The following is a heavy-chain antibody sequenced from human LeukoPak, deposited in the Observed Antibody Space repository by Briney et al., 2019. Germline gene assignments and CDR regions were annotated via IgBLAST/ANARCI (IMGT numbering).Heavy chain of an antibody. D-gene: IGHD3-10*01. V-gene: IGHV3-33*01. CDR2: IWYDGSNK. CDR1: GFTFSSYG. CDR3: ARSMVRGVIYFDY. Sequence: PGGSLRLSCAASGFTFSSYGMHWVRQAPGKGLEWVAVIWYDGSNKYYADPVKGRFTISRDNSKNTLYLQMNSLRAEDTAVYYCARSMVRGVIYFDYWGQGTLVTVSS. J-gene: IGHJ4*02.